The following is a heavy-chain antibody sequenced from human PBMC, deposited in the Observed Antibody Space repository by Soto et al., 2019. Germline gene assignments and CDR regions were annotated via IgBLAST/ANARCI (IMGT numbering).Heavy chain of an antibody. D-gene: IGHD6-13*01. J-gene: IGHJ4*02. Sequence: QVQLVQSGAEVKKPGASVKVSCKASGYTFTSYSISWVRQAPGQGLEWMGWINPYNGNTNYAQKPQGRVSMTTDTSTSTAYMELRSLRSDDTAVYYCARDLAAAGPFDYWGQGTLVTVSS. CDR1: GYTFTSYS. V-gene: IGHV1-18*01. CDR3: ARDLAAAGPFDY. CDR2: INPYNGNT.